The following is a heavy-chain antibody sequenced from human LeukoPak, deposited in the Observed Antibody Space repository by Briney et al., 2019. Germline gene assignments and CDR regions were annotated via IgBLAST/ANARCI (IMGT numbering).Heavy chain of an antibody. Sequence: PGGSLRLSCTASGFTFSSYWMHWVRQAPGKGLVSVSRINSDGSSTTYADSVKGRFTISRDNAKDTLYLQMNSVRAEDTAVYYCASLDYWGQGALVTVSS. J-gene: IGHJ4*02. CDR3: ASLDY. CDR2: INSDGSST. CDR1: GFTFSSYW. V-gene: IGHV3-74*01.